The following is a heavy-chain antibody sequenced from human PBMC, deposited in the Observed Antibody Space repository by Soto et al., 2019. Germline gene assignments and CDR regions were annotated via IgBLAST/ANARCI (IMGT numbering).Heavy chain of an antibody. J-gene: IGHJ4*02. V-gene: IGHV3-11*06. D-gene: IGHD6-19*01. CDR2: ISGSSRYT. CDR1: GFNFSDHY. CDR3: ARHTSGWHYYDY. Sequence: GGSLRLSCAASGFNFSDHYMNWIRQAPGKGLEWVSYISGSSRYTNFAGSVKGRFTISRDNAKNSLYLQMNSLRAEDTAVYYCARHTSGWHYYDYWGQGTPVTAPQ.